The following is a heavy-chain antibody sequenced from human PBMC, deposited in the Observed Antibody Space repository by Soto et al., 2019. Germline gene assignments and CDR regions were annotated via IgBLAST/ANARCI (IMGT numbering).Heavy chain of an antibody. CDR1: GGSFSGYY. CDR2: INHSGTT. Sequence: SETLSLTCAVSGGSFSGYYWSWIRQPPGKGLEWIGEINHSGTTNYNPSLKSRVTMSVDTSRNQLSLKLSSVTAAAAAVYYCARGLFSPFGPSQPFYMDVWGKGITVTVSS. V-gene: IGHV4-34*01. J-gene: IGHJ6*03. D-gene: IGHD3-9*01. CDR3: ARGLFSPFGPSQPFYMDV.